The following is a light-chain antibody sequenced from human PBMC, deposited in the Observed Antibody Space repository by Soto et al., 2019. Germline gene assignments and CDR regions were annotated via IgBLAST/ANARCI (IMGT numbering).Light chain of an antibody. J-gene: IGKJ2*01. CDR3: QQYDGH. CDR1: QNIRNW. V-gene: IGKV1-5*01. CDR2: GAS. Sequence: DTQMTQSPSIVSASVGDRVTITCRASQNIRNWLAWYQQQPGKAPKVLIYGASNLESGVPSRFSGSGSGTEFTLTISSLQPDDFATYYCQQYDGHFGQGTKVEIK.